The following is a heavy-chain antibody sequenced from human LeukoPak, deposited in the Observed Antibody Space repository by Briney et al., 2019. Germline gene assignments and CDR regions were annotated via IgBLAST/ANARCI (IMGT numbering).Heavy chain of an antibody. CDR2: ISWNSGSI. CDR3: ARDETKRGFSYGTSPFEY. V-gene: IGHV3-9*01. Sequence: GGSLRLSCAASGFTFDDYAMHWVRQAPGKGLEWVSGISWNSGSIGYADSVKGRFTISRDNAKNSLYLQMNSLRPEDTAMYYCARDETKRGFSYGTSPFEYWGQGTLVTVSS. D-gene: IGHD1-7*01. J-gene: IGHJ4*02. CDR1: GFTFDDYA.